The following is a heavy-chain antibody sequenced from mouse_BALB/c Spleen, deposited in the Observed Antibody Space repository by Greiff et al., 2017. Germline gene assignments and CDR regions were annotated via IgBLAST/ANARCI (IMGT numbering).Heavy chain of an antibody. CDR2: ISYSGST. CDR1: GDSITSGY. D-gene: IGHD2-3*01. CDR3: ARVRDGYYAWFAY. Sequence: EVQRVESGPSLVKPSQTLSLTCSVTGDSITSGYWNWIRKFPGNKLEYMGYISYSGSTYYNPSLKSRISITRDTSKNQYYLQLNSVTTEDTATYYCARVRDGYYAWFAYWGQGTLVTVSA. V-gene: IGHV3-8*02. J-gene: IGHJ3*01.